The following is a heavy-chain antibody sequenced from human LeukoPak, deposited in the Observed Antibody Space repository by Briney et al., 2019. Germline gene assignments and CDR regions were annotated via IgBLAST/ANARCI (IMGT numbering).Heavy chain of an antibody. Sequence: GGSLRLSCAASGFTFSGSAMHWVRQASGKGLEWVGRIRSKANSYATAYAASVKGRFTISRDDSKNTAYLQMNSLKTEDTAVYYCTFLLPPLGPWGQGTLVTVSS. CDR3: TFLLPPLGP. D-gene: IGHD3-16*01. CDR1: GFTFSGSA. CDR2: IRSKANSYAT. V-gene: IGHV3-73*01. J-gene: IGHJ5*02.